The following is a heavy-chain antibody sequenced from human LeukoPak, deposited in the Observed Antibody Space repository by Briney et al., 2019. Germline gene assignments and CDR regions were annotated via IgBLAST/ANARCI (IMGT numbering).Heavy chain of an antibody. CDR2: ISGGSSTI. Sequence: GGSLRLSCAASGFTFSDYYMSWIRHAPGKGLEWVSYISGGSSTIYYADSLKGRFTVSRDNAKNSLYLLMNSLRAEDTAVYYCARRGSGRHFDFWGQGTLVTVSS. D-gene: IGHD2-15*01. V-gene: IGHV3-11*01. J-gene: IGHJ4*02. CDR3: ARRGSGRHFDF. CDR1: GFTFSDYY.